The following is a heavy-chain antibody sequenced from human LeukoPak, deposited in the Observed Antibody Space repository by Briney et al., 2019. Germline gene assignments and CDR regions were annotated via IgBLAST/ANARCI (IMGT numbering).Heavy chain of an antibody. V-gene: IGHV3-9*01. Sequence: GGSLRLSCAASGFSFDGYAMYWVRQAPGKGLEWVSGISWNSGSIGYADSVKGRFTISRDNAKNSLYLQMNSLRVEDTAVYHCARDSRAPYRYFDLWGRGTLVTVSS. J-gene: IGHJ2*01. CDR2: ISWNSGSI. CDR3: ARDSRAPYRYFDL. D-gene: IGHD5-24*01. CDR1: GFSFDGYA.